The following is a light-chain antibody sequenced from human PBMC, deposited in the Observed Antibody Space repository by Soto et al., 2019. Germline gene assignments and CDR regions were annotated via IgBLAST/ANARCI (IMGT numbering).Light chain of an antibody. V-gene: IGKV3-15*01. J-gene: IGKJ1*01. Sequence: EIVMTQSPATVSVSPGERATLSCRASQSVNNNLAWYQQKPGQAPRLLIYGASTRATGGPARFSGSGSGTEFTLTISSLQSEDFAVYYCQQYNNWPRTFGQGTKVEIK. CDR2: GAS. CDR3: QQYNNWPRT. CDR1: QSVNNN.